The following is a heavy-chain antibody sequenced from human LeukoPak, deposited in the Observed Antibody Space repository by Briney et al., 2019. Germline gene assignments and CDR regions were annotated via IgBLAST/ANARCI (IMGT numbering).Heavy chain of an antibody. V-gene: IGHV1-8*01. Sequence: ASVKVSCKASGYTFTSYDINWVRQATGQGLEWMGWMNPNSGNTGYAQKFQGRVTMTRNTSISTAYMELSSLRSEDTAVYYCARATGTTFRRYYYYYMDVWGKGTTVTVSS. J-gene: IGHJ6*03. CDR3: ARATGTTFRRYYYYYMDV. CDR1: GYTFTSYD. CDR2: MNPNSGNT. D-gene: IGHD1-7*01.